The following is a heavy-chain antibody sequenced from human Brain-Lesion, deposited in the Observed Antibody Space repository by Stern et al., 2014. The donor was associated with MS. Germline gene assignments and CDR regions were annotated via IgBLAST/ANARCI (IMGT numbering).Heavy chain of an antibody. CDR3: ATLSPGAGGNYYRHFDY. J-gene: IGHJ4*02. Sequence: QVQLVQSGAEVKKPGASVKVSCKVSGYTLTELSMHWVRQAPRKGLEWLGGFDPEDGETIYAQKFQGRVTMTEDTSTDTAYMELSSLRSEDTAVYYCATLSPGAGGNYYRHFDYWGQGTLVTVSS. V-gene: IGHV1-24*01. CDR2: FDPEDGET. CDR1: GYTLTELS. D-gene: IGHD1-26*01.